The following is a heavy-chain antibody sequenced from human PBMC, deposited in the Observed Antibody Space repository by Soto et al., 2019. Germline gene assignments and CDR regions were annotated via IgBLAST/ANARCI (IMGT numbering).Heavy chain of an antibody. J-gene: IGHJ6*03. Sequence: PSETLSLTCTVSGGSISSGGYYWSWIRQHPGKGLEWIGYIYYSGSTNYNPSLKSRVTISVDTSKNQFSLKLSSVTAADTAVYYCARSPDGDFWSGTMGYYYYMDVWGKGTTVTVSS. D-gene: IGHD3-3*01. CDR2: IYYSGST. CDR1: GGSISSGGYY. CDR3: ARSPDGDFWSGTMGYYYYMDV. V-gene: IGHV4-61*08.